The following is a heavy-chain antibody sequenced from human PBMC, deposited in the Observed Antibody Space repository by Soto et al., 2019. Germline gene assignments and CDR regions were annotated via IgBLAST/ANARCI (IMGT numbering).Heavy chain of an antibody. CDR2: ISSSGSTK. Sequence: GGSLRLAGAASVFTVSSYEMNWVRQAPGKGLEWVSYISSSGSTKYYADAVKGRFTISRDNAKNSLYLQMNGLRVEDTAVYYCARVGDGYNLNYWGQGTLVTVSS. V-gene: IGHV3-48*03. CDR1: VFTVSSYE. CDR3: ARVGDGYNLNY. D-gene: IGHD5-12*01. J-gene: IGHJ4*02.